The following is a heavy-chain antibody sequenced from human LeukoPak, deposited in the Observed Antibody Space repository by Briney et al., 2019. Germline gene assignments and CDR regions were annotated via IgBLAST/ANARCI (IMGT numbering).Heavy chain of an antibody. V-gene: IGHV3-48*01. Sequence: GGSLRLSCAASGFSFDTYSMTWVRQAPGKGLEWISHISAASHGIYYAASVKGRFTISRDNVKNSVFLQMTSLRPEDTAVYYCAKMYGGTYIGNWGQGTLVTVSA. CDR3: AKMYGGTYIGN. D-gene: IGHD1-26*01. CDR1: GFSFDTYS. J-gene: IGHJ4*02. CDR2: ISAASHGI.